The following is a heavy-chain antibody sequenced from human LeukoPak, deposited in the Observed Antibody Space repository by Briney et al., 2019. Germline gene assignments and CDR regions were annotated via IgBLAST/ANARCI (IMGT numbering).Heavy chain of an antibody. CDR3: ARVPVGLFCSTSCYYWFDP. CDR2: IYYSGST. Sequence: PSETLSLTCTVSGGSISSGDYYWSWIRQPPGKGLEWIGYIYYSGSTYYNPSLKSRVTISVDTSKNQFSLKLSSVTAADTAVYYCARVPVGLFCSTSCYYWFDPWGQGTLVTVSS. J-gene: IGHJ5*02. D-gene: IGHD2-2*01. CDR1: GGSISSGDYY. V-gene: IGHV4-30-4*01.